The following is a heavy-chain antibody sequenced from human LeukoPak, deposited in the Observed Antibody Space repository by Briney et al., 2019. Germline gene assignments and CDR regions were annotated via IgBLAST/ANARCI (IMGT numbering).Heavy chain of an antibody. CDR2: LDPNNGDT. CDR3: ARRSRNGLDAFDI. D-gene: IGHD1-14*01. J-gene: IGHJ3*02. V-gene: IGHV1-2*02. Sequence: ASVKVSCKASAYTFTAYYLHWVRQAPGQGFQWMGWLDPNNGDTEYAQKFQGRVTMTRDRSIRTADMDLGRLTSDDTAVYYCARRSRNGLDAFDIWGQGTMVTVSS. CDR1: AYTFTAYY.